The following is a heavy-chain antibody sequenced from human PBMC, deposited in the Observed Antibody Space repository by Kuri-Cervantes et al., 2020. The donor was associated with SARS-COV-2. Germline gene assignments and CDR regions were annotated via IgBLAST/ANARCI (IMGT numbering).Heavy chain of an antibody. Sequence: GESLKISCAASGFTFSTYGMHWVRQAPGKGLEWMAVIWYDGSNEYYVDSVKGRFTISRDNSKNTLYLQMNSLRAEDTAVYYCAKDRRFGARSGVAGAFDIWGQGTMVTVSS. V-gene: IGHV3-33*06. CDR1: GFTFSTYG. D-gene: IGHD3-16*01. CDR2: IWYDGSNE. CDR3: AKDRRFGARSGVAGAFDI. J-gene: IGHJ3*02.